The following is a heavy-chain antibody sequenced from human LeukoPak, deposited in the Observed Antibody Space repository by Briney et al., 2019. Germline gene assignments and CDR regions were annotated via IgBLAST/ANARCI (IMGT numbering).Heavy chain of an antibody. V-gene: IGHV3-30*18. CDR2: ISYDGSNK. CDR1: GFTFSRYG. CDR3: AKGDPYGSGSYPVDY. J-gene: IGHJ4*02. D-gene: IGHD3-10*01. Sequence: PGRSLRLSCAASGFTFSRYGMHWVRQASGKGLEWVALISYDGSNKYYADSVKGRFTISRDNSENTLYLQMNSLRPEDTAVYYCAKGDPYGSGSYPVDYWGQGTLVTVSS.